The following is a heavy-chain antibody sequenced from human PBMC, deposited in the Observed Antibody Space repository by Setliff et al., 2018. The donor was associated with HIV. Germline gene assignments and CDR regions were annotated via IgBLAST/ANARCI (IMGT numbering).Heavy chain of an antibody. CDR2: INTATGDT. D-gene: IGHD1-26*01. CDR1: GYTFTSYA. CDR3: ARQRGSGTYYYSYYYMDV. J-gene: IGHJ6*03. Sequence: ASVKVSCKTSGYTFTSYAMHWVRQAPGQSLEWMGWINTATGDTEYSQRFRDRISIIRDTSASTAYMDLGSLRSEDTAVYYCARQRGSGTYYYSYYYMDVWGKGTTGTVSS. V-gene: IGHV1-3*04.